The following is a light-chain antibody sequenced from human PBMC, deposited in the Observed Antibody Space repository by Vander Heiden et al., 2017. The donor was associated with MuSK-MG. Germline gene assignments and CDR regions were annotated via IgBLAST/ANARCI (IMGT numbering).Light chain of an antibody. V-gene: IGLV1-40*01. CDR3: QSYDSSLSGDV. CDR1: SSNIGAGYD. Sequence: QSMLTQPPSVSGAPGQRVTISCTGSSSNIGAGYDVHWYQQLPGTAPKLLIYGNSNRPSGVPDRFSGSKSGTSASLAINGLQAEDEADYYCQSYDSSLSGDVFGTGTKVTVL. CDR2: GNS. J-gene: IGLJ1*01.